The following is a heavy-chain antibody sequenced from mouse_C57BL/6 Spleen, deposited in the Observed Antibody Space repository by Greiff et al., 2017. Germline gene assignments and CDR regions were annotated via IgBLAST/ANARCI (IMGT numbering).Heavy chain of an antibody. J-gene: IGHJ3*01. V-gene: IGHV1-69*01. D-gene: IGHD2-4*01. Sequence: VQLQQPGAELVMPGASVKLSCKASGYTFTSYWMHWVKQRPGQGLEWIGEIDPYDSYTNYNQKIKSKIMLTVDKSSSTAYMQLSSLTSEDSAVYYCASTMITTTGFAYWGQGTLVTVSA. CDR1: GYTFTSYW. CDR3: ASTMITTTGFAY. CDR2: IDPYDSYT.